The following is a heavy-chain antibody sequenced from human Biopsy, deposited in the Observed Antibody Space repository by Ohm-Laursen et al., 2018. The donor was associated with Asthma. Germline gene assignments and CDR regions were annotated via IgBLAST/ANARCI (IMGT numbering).Heavy chain of an antibody. J-gene: IGHJ3*02. V-gene: IGHV3-7*01. CDR2: INQYGSKE. CDR1: AFTFSTYW. Sequence: SLRLSCTATAFTFSTYWMTWVRQAPGKGLQWVATINQYGSKESYVDSVKGRFTISRDNSKNTLYLQMNSLRAEDTAVYYCAKERYYDFWSGYPIWGQGTMVTVSS. CDR3: AKERYYDFWSGYPI. D-gene: IGHD3-3*01.